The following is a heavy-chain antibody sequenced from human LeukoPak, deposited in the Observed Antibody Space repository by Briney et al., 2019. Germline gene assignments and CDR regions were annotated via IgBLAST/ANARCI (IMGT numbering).Heavy chain of an antibody. Sequence: SETLSLTCTVSGVSIRSYYWSWIRQPPGRGLEWIGYIYYSGSTNYNPSLKSRVTISVDTSKNQFSLKLSSVTAADTAVYYCAASGGSYSFDYWGQGTLVTVSS. CDR2: IYYSGST. CDR1: GVSIRSYY. V-gene: IGHV4-59*01. CDR3: AASGGSYSFDY. J-gene: IGHJ4*02. D-gene: IGHD1-26*01.